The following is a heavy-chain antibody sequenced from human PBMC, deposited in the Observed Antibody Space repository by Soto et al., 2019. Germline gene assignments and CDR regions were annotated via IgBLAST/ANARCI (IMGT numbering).Heavy chain of an antibody. CDR1: GGSISSYY. J-gene: IGHJ5*02. CDR2: IYTSGST. D-gene: IGHD3-3*01. CDR3: ARVNTIFGVVHNWFDP. V-gene: IGHV4-4*07. Sequence: LALTCTVSGGSISSYYWSWIRQPAGKGLEWIGRIYTSGSTNYNPSLKSRVTMSVDTSKNQFSLKLSSVTAADTAVYYCARVNTIFGVVHNWFDPWGQGTLVTVSS.